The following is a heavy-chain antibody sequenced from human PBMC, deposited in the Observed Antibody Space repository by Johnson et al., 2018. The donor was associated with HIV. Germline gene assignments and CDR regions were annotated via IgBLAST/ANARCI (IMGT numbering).Heavy chain of an antibody. J-gene: IGHJ3*02. CDR1: GFTFDDYG. CDR2: INWNGGST. CDR3: AKDSQWELPDAFDI. Sequence: VQLVESGGGLVQPGGSLRLSCAASGFTFDDYGMSWVRQAPGKGLEWVSGINWNGGSTGYADSVKGRFTISRDNAKKSLFLQMSSLRGEDTAVYYCAKDSQWELPDAFDIWGQGTMVTVSS. V-gene: IGHV3-20*04. D-gene: IGHD1-26*01.